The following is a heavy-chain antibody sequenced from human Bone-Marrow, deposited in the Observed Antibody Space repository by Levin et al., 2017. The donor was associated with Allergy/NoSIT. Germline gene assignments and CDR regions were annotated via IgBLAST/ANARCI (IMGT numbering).Heavy chain of an antibody. CDR1: GYTFTSYD. Sequence: GESLKISCKASGYTFTSYDINWVRQATGQGLEWMGWMNPNSGNTGYAQNFQGRVTMTRNTSITTAYMELSSLKSEDTAVYYCARPAISCIDGICYHAAKNYYHGMDVWGQGTTVTVSS. V-gene: IGHV1-8*01. CDR3: ARPAISCIDGICYHAAKNYYHGMDV. J-gene: IGHJ6*02. CDR2: MNPNSGNT. D-gene: IGHD2-8*01.